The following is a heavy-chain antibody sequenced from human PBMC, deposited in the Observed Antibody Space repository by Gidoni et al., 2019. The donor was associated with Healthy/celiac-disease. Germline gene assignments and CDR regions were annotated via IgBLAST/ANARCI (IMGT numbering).Heavy chain of an antibody. Sequence: QLQLQESGPGLVKPSATLSLTCTVSGGSISSSSYYWGWIRQPPGKGLEWIGSIYYSGSTSYNPSLKSRVTISVDTSKNQFSLKLSYVTAADTAVYYCARAPGLDFGVAGWDYYYGMDVWGQGTTVTVSS. CDR3: ARAPGLDFGVAGWDYYYGMDV. CDR2: IYYSGST. D-gene: IGHD3-3*01. V-gene: IGHV4-39*07. J-gene: IGHJ6*02. CDR1: GGSISSSSYY.